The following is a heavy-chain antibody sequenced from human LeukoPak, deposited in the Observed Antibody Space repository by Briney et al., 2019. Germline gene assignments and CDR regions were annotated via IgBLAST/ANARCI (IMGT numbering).Heavy chain of an antibody. CDR1: GYTFTGYY. CDR3: ARVDSFCPY. D-gene: IGHD3-16*01. Sequence: WASVTVSCKASGYTFTGYYMHWVRQAPGQGLEWMGWINPNSGGTNYAQKFQGRVTMTRDTSISTAYMELSRLRSDGTAVYYCARVDSFCPYWGQGTLVTVSS. V-gene: IGHV1-2*02. J-gene: IGHJ4*02. CDR2: INPNSGGT.